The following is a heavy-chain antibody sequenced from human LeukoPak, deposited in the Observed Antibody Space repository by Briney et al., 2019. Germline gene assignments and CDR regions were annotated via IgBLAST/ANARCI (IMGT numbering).Heavy chain of an antibody. D-gene: IGHD3-10*01. Sequence: SETLSLTCTVSGASVGSVGYYWNWIRQRPGTGLEWIGYIYYTGTAYYNPSLKNRAAISLDASKNQFSLSLSSVTAADTALYFCARNSQFGELAFDYWGQGTLLTVSS. CDR2: IYYTGTA. CDR3: ARNSQFGELAFDY. J-gene: IGHJ4*02. CDR1: GASVGSVGYY. V-gene: IGHV4-31*03.